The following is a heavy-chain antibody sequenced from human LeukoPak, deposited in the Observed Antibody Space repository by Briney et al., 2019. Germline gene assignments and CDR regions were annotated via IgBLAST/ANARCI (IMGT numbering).Heavy chain of an antibody. Sequence: TGGSLRLSCAASGFTFSSYAMSWVRQAPGKGLECISAIGGSGGGTYYADSVKGRFAISRDNSKNTLYLQMNSLRAEDTAVYYCAKDFMMDFYFDYWGQGTLVTVSS. CDR1: GFTFSSYA. D-gene: IGHD3-16*01. J-gene: IGHJ4*02. CDR2: IGGSGGGT. V-gene: IGHV3-23*01. CDR3: AKDFMMDFYFDY.